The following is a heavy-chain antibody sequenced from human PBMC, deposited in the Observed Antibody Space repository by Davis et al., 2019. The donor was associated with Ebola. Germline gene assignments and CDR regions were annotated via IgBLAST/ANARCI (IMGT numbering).Heavy chain of an antibody. D-gene: IGHD1-26*01. Sequence: GGSLRLSCAASGFTFSSYAMTWVRQAPGKGLEWVSSISITGGSSYYADSVRGRFTISRDNFKNTLYLQMNSLRAEDTAIYYCAKDSSSWYSGWFDPWGQGTLVTVSS. CDR2: ISITGGSS. J-gene: IGHJ5*02. V-gene: IGHV3-23*01. CDR3: AKDSSSWYSGWFDP. CDR1: GFTFSSYA.